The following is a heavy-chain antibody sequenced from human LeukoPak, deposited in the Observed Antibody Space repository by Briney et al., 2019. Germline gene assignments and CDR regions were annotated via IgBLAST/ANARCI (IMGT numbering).Heavy chain of an antibody. J-gene: IGHJ6*02. CDR3: ARGQWLPSSSQTVGATPYGMDV. CDR1: GYPFTTYE. Sequence: GASVKVSCKTSGYPFTTYEINWVRQAAGQGLEWMGWVHPNSGDTAYAQKFQGRVTMTRDTSISTAYMELSGLRSEDTAVYYCARGQWLPSSSQTVGATPYGMDVWGQGTTVTVSS. V-gene: IGHV1-8*01. CDR2: VHPNSGDT. D-gene: IGHD1-26*01.